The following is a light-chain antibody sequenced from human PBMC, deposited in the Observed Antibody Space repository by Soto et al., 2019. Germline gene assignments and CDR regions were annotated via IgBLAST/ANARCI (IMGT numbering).Light chain of an antibody. CDR3: QQSSDWPRT. Sequence: EIVMTQSPATLSVSPGERATLSCRASQSVSNRLAWYQQRPGQAPRLLIYRASARATGIPARFSGSGSGTEFTLTISSLQSEDFAIYYCQQSSDWPRTFGQVTKVEIK. J-gene: IGKJ1*01. CDR2: RAS. CDR1: QSVSNR. V-gene: IGKV3-15*01.